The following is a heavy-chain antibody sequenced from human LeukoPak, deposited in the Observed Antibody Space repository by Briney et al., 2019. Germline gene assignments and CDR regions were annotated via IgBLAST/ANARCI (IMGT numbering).Heavy chain of an antibody. V-gene: IGHV1-24*01. Sequence: GASVTVSFKVSGYTLTELSMHWVRQAPGKGLEWMGGFDPEDGETIYAQKFQGRVTMTEDTSTDTAYMELSSLRSEDTAVYYCATHHSCGVTKVDNWFDPWGQGTLVTVSS. CDR3: ATHHSCGVTKVDNWFDP. CDR2: FDPEDGET. CDR1: GYTLTELS. J-gene: IGHJ5*02. D-gene: IGHD2-2*01.